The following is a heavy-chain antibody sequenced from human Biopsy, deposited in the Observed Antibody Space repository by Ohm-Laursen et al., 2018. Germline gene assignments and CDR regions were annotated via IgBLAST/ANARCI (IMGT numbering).Heavy chain of an antibody. CDR1: GFNYNIYG. CDR3: ARTDGGNFGFFDF. D-gene: IGHD4-23*01. CDR2: IRQEGSEK. V-gene: IGHV3-7*01. Sequence: GSLRLSCSASGFNYNIYGMHWVRQAPGKGLEWVANIRQEGSEKKYVDSVQGRFTISRDNAENSLYLQMNSLRGEDTAVYYCARTDGGNFGFFDFWGQGTLVTVSS. J-gene: IGHJ4*02.